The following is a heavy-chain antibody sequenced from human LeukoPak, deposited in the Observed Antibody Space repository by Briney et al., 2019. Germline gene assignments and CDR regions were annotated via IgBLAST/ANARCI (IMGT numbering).Heavy chain of an antibody. D-gene: IGHD2-2*01. Sequence: GGSLRLSCAASGFTFSNYAMSWVRQAPGKGLEWVSAISSGGGSTYYADSVKGRFTISRDNSKSTLYLQINSLRAKDTAVYYCAKGGVIPAAMRGFFDYWGQGTLVTVSS. V-gene: IGHV3-23*01. J-gene: IGHJ4*02. CDR1: GFTFSNYA. CDR2: ISSGGGST. CDR3: AKGGVIPAAMRGFFDY.